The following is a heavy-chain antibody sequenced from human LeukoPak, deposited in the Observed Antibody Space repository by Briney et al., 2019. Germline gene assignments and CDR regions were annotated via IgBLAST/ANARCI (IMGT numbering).Heavy chain of an antibody. V-gene: IGHV4-59*01. J-gene: IGHJ5*02. CDR3: ARCGSAAGHAAS. CDR2: ISYSGTT. CDR1: GGAISSYY. Sequence: SETLSLTCTVSGGAISSYYWSWIRQPPGKGLEWIGYISYSGTTNYNPSLRIRVTISVDTSKNQFSLRLSSVTAADTAVYYCARCGSAAGHAASWGQGTLVTVSS. D-gene: IGHD6-13*01.